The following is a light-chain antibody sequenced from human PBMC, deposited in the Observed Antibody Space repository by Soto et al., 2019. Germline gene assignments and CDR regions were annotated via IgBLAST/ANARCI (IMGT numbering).Light chain of an antibody. V-gene: IGKV3-20*01. J-gene: IGKJ4*01. CDR1: QSVSSSY. CDR3: QQYSQWPLT. CDR2: GAS. Sequence: ETVLTQSPGTQSLSPGERATLSCRASQSVSSSYLAWYQQKPGQAPRLLIYGASSRATGIPDRFSGSGSATEFTLTISSLQSEDFAVYYCQQYSQWPLTFGGGTKVDIK.